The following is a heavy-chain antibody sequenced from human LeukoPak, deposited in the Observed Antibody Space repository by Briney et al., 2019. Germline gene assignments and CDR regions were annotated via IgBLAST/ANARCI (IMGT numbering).Heavy chain of an antibody. V-gene: IGHV3-30*02. CDR1: GFSFSEYA. CDR2: ISYDGSDQ. CDR3: AKERRGFYMDV. J-gene: IGHJ6*03. Sequence: GGSLRLSCAASGFSFSEYAMHWARQAPGKGLEWVALISYDGSDQYYADSVRGRFTISKDKSRSTLFLQMDSLRTEDTAVYFCAKERRGFYMDVWGSGTTVTVSS.